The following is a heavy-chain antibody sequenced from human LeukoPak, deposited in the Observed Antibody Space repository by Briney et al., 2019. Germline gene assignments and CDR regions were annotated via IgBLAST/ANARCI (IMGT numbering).Heavy chain of an antibody. J-gene: IGHJ4*02. CDR2: IYPRDGST. CDR3: ARDQEGFDH. V-gene: IGHV1-46*01. CDR1: GYTFTGNY. Sequence: GASVKVSFKASGYTFTGNYIHWVRQAPGQGLEWMGMIYPRDGSTSYAQKFQGRVTVTRDTSTSTVHMELSGLRSEDTAVYYCARDQEGFDHWGQGTLVTVSS.